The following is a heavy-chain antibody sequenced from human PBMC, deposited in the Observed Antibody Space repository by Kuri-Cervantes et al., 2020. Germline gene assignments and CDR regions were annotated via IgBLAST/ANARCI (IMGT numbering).Heavy chain of an antibody. CDR3: AREVGGGWYFGYYYGMDV. J-gene: IGHJ6*02. Sequence: ESLSLTCAASGFTVSSNYMSWVRQAPGKGLEWVSVIYSGGSTYYADSVKGRFTISRDNSKNTLYFQMNSLRAEDTAVYYCAREVGGGWYFGYYYGMDVWGQGTTVTVSS. CDR1: GFTVSSNY. D-gene: IGHD6-19*01. CDR2: IYSGGST. V-gene: IGHV3-53*01.